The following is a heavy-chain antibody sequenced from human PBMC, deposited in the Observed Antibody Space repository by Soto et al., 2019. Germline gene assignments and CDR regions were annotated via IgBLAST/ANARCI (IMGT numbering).Heavy chain of an antibody. V-gene: IGHV1-8*01. CDR3: ARESIFGVNYYGMDV. CDR1: GYTFTSYD. Sequence: ASVNVSCKASGYTFTSYDINWVRQATGQGLEWMGWMNPNSGNTGYAQKFQGRVTMTRNTSISTAYMELNSLRAEDTAVYYCARESIFGVNYYGMDVWGQGTTVTVSS. CDR2: MNPNSGNT. J-gene: IGHJ6*02. D-gene: IGHD3-3*01.